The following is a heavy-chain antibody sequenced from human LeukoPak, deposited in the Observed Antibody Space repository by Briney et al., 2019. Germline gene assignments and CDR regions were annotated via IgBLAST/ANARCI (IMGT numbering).Heavy chain of an antibody. CDR2: ISSSSSYI. CDR1: GFAFTGYS. D-gene: IGHD3-22*01. J-gene: IGHJ4*02. CDR3: ARMSSGYFYYFDY. V-gene: IGHV3-21*01. Sequence: GGSLRLSCAASGFAFTGYSMNWVRQAPGKGLEWVSSISSSSSYIYYADSVKGRFTISRDNAKSSLFLQMNSLRAEDTAVYYCARMSSGYFYYFDYWGQGTLVTVSS.